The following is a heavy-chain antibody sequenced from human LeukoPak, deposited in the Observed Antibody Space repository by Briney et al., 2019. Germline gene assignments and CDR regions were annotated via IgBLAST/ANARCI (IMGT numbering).Heavy chain of an antibody. CDR3: AKEKDGSFSL. V-gene: IGHV3-23*01. Sequence: GGSLRLSCAASGFTFSTSGVYWVRQAPGKGLEWVSAIARNGGDTYYADSVKGRFTISRDIFKNTLFLQMNSLRAEDTALYYCAKEKDGSFSLWGQGTLVTVSS. J-gene: IGHJ4*02. D-gene: IGHD3-10*01. CDR1: GFTFSTSG. CDR2: IARNGGDT.